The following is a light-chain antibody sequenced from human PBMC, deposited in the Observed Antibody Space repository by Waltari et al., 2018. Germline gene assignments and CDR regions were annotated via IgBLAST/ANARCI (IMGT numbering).Light chain of an antibody. CDR2: NND. V-gene: IGLV1-44*01. CDR3: AAWDDTLNGYV. CDR1: SSNIGSND. Sequence: QSVLTQAPSASGTPGQRVTISCSGSSSNIGSNDVNWYQQLPGTAPKLLIYNNDQRPSVVPDRFSGSKSGTSGSLAISGLQSEDEADYYCAAWDDTLNGYVFGTGTKATVL. J-gene: IGLJ1*01.